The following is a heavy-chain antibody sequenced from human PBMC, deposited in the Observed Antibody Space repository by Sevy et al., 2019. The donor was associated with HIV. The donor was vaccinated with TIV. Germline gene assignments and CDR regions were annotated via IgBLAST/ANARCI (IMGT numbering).Heavy chain of an antibody. D-gene: IGHD6-13*01. CDR2: ISSSSSYI. V-gene: IGHV3-21*01. CDR3: ASRYRSSWYFWFDP. CDR1: GFTFSSYS. J-gene: IGHJ5*02. Sequence: AGSLRLSCAASGFTFSSYSMNWVRQAPGKELEWVSSISSSSSYIYYADSVKGRFTISRDNAKNSLYLQMNSLRAEDTAVYYCASRYRSSWYFWFDPWGQGTLVTVSS.